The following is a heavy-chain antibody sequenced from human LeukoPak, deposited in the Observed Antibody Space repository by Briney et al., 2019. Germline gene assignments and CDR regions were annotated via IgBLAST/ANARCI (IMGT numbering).Heavy chain of an antibody. Sequence: GGSLRLSCAASGFTVSSNYMSWVRQAPGKGLEWVSVIYSGGSTYYADSVKGRFTISRDNSKNTLYLQMNSLRAEDTAVYYCARIGHDLYQTFDSWGHGTLITVSS. CDR1: GFTVSSNY. J-gene: IGHJ5*01. CDR3: ARIGHDLYQTFDS. V-gene: IGHV3-53*01. CDR2: IYSGGST. D-gene: IGHD2-2*01.